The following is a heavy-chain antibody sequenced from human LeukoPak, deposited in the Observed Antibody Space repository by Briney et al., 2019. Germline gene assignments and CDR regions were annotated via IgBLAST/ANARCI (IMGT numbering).Heavy chain of an antibody. Sequence: GGSLRLSCAASGLTISSYSMNWVRQAPGKGLEWVSYISSSGSTIYYADSVKGRFTISRDNAKNSLYLQMNSLRAEDTAVYYCAELGITMIGGVWGKGTTVTISS. CDR2: ISSSGSTI. CDR3: AELGITMIGGV. V-gene: IGHV3-48*04. J-gene: IGHJ6*04. D-gene: IGHD3-10*02. CDR1: GLTISSYS.